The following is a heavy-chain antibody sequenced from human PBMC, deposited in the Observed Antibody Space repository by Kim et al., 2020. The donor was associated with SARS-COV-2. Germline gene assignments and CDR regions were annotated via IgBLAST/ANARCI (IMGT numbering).Heavy chain of an antibody. CDR1: GFTFSSYW. J-gene: IGHJ4*02. CDR2: IKQDGSEK. Sequence: GGSLRLSCAASGFTFSSYWMSWVRQAPGKGLEWVANIKQDGSEKDYVDSVKGRFTISRDNAKKSLYLQMKSLRAEDTAVYYCASLTGGGASGYWGQGTLVTVSS. D-gene: IGHD3-16*01. V-gene: IGHV3-7*01. CDR3: ASLTGGGASGY.